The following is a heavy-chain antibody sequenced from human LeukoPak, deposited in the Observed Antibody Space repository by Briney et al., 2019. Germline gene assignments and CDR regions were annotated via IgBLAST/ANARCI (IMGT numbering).Heavy chain of an antibody. CDR3: AKSRGSGSSMPRGVNFDY. D-gene: IGHD3-10*01. CDR2: ISGSGGST. V-gene: IGHV3-23*01. J-gene: IGHJ4*02. CDR1: GFTFSSYG. Sequence: PGGSLRLSCTASGFTFSSYGMSWVRQAPGKGLEWVSAISGSGGSTYYADSVKGRFTISRDNSKNTLFLQMSSLRAEDTAVYYCAKSRGSGSSMPRGVNFDYWGQATLVTVSS.